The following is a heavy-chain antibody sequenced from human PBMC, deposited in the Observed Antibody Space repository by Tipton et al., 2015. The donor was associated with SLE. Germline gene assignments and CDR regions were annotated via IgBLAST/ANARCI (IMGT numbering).Heavy chain of an antibody. CDR1: GYSISSGYY. CDR2: IYHSGST. CDR3: AREAELLWVDY. Sequence: TLSLTCAVSGYSISSGYYWGWIRQPPGKGLEWIGSIYHSGSTYYNPSLKSRVTISVDTSKNQFSLKLSSVTAADTAVYYCAREAELLWVDYWGQGTLVTVSS. D-gene: IGHD3-10*01. V-gene: IGHV4-38-2*02. J-gene: IGHJ4*02.